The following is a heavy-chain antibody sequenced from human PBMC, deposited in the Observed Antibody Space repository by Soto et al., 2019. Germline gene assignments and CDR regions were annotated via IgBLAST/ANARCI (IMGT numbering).Heavy chain of an antibody. CDR1: GFTFSSYA. CDR3: AKDPGMRNSGNFDY. J-gene: IGHJ4*02. CDR2: ISGSGGST. Sequence: GGSLRLSCAASGFTFSSYAMSGVRQAPGKGLEWVSAISGSGGSTYYADSVKGRFTISRDNSKNTLYLQMNSLRAEDTAVYYCAKDPGMRNSGNFDYWGQGTLVTVSS. D-gene: IGHD1-7*01. V-gene: IGHV3-23*01.